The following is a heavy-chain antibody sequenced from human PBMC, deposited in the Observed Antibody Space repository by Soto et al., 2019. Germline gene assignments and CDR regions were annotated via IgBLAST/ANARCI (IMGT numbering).Heavy chain of an antibody. Sequence: EVQLVESGGGLVLPGGSLRLSCAASGFTFGRYWMHWVRQAPGKGLVWVSRISSYGSDTHYADSVKGRFTISRDNAKNTVYLQMNSLRAEDTAVYYCASNYAYAEGYYWYGIDVWGQGTTVTVSS. CDR1: GFTFGRYW. CDR2: ISSYGSDT. CDR3: ASNYAYAEGYYWYGIDV. V-gene: IGHV3-74*01. D-gene: IGHD3-16*01. J-gene: IGHJ6*02.